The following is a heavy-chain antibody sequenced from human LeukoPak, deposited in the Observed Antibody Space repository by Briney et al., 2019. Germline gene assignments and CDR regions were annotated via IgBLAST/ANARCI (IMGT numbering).Heavy chain of an antibody. V-gene: IGHV3-23*01. D-gene: IGHD2-8*01. CDR3: ARGGMGANSQEYFYYGMDV. CDR1: GFXFSSYS. J-gene: IGHJ6*02. CDR2: MSGSGDTT. Sequence: PGGALRLSCAASGFXFSSYSMSWVRQAPGKGREWVSRMSGSGDTTTYAPSVKGRFTISRDRSKNTLYLQMNSLGADDTAVYYCARGGMGANSQEYFYYGMDVWGQGTTVTVSS.